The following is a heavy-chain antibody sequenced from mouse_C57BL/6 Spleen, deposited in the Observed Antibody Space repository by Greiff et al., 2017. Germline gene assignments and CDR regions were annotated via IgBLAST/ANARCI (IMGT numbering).Heavy chain of an antibody. V-gene: IGHV1-53*01. CDR1: GYTFTSYW. Sequence: QVQLQQPGTELVKPGASVKLSCKASGYTFTSYWMHWVKQRPGQGLEWIGNINPSNGGTNYNEKFKSKATLTVDKSSSTAYMQLSSLTSEDSAVYDCARGNVLLRYYYAMDYWGQGTSVTVSS. J-gene: IGHJ4*01. D-gene: IGHD1-1*01. CDR2: INPSNGGT. CDR3: ARGNVLLRYYYAMDY.